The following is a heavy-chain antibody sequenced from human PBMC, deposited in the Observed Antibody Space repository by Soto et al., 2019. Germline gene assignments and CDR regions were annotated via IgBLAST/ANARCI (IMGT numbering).Heavy chain of an antibody. J-gene: IGHJ4*02. V-gene: IGHV3-23*01. Sequence: EVQLLESGGGLVQPGGSLGLSCAASGFTFSSYDMSWVRQAPGKGLEYVSSISVTGSGTYYADSVKGRITISRDNAKNTLCLQMSSLRVEDTAVYYCARTTTTKSRDYWGQGTLVTVSS. CDR1: GFTFSSYD. D-gene: IGHD4-17*01. CDR3: ARTTTTKSRDY. CDR2: ISVTGSGT.